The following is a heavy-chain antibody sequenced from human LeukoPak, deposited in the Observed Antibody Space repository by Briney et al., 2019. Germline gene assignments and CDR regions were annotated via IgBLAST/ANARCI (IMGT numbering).Heavy chain of an antibody. CDR3: AKSGPYYFDY. J-gene: IGHJ4*02. Sequence: GGSLRLSCAASGFTFRSYGMSWVRQAPGEGLEWVSTITESGGGAYYADSVKGRFTISRDNSKNTVYLQMNSLRAEDTAVYYCAKSGPYYFDYWGQGTLVTVSS. CDR1: GFTFRSYG. V-gene: IGHV3-23*01. CDR2: ITESGGGA.